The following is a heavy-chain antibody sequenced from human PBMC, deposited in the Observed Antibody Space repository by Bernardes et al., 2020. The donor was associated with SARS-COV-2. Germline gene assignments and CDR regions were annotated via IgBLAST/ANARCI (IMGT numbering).Heavy chain of an antibody. J-gene: IGHJ3*01. Sequence: GGSLRLSCAASGFSFNSYTINWVRQAPGKGLAWVSSISSSGTYIYYADSVKGRFTISRDNAKDSLYLQMNSLRAEDTAVYYCAREVGWDDVGNAFDVWGQGTMVTVSS. CDR2: ISSSGTYI. D-gene: IGHD1-1*01. V-gene: IGHV3-21*01. CDR1: GFSFNSYT. CDR3: AREVGWDDVGNAFDV.